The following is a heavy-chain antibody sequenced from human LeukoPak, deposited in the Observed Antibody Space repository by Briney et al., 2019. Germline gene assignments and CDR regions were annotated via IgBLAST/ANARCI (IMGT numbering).Heavy chain of an antibody. CDR3: TTHTGYGSKWLLDH. J-gene: IGHJ4*02. CDR1: GFTFSNAW. Sequence: GGSLRLSCATSGFTFSNAWMSWVGQAPGKGLEWVGRIKSKSDGEITDYAAPVKGRFTISRDDSKNTLYVQMNSLKTEDTAVYYCTTHTGYGSKWLLDHWGQGTLVTVSS. CDR2: IKSKSDGEIT. V-gene: IGHV3-15*01. D-gene: IGHD2-2*01.